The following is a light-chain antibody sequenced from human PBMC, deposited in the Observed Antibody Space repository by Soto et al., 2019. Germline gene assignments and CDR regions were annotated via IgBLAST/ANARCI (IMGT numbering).Light chain of an antibody. CDR1: QSVISTY. J-gene: IGKJ1*01. CDR3: QQYRDSLGT. Sequence: EIVLTQSPGTLSLSPGERATLSCRASQSVISTYLAWYQQKPGQAPRLLIYGASSRATGIPDRFSGSGSVTDFTLTISRLEPEDFAVYYCQQYRDSLGTFGQGTKVDIK. CDR2: GAS. V-gene: IGKV3-20*01.